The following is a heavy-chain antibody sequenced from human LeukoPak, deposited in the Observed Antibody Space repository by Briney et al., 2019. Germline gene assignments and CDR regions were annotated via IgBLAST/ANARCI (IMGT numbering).Heavy chain of an antibody. D-gene: IGHD4-17*01. V-gene: IGHV3-48*01. CDR2: ISSSSSTI. J-gene: IGHJ4*02. Sequence: PGGSLRLSCAASGFTFSSYSMNWVRQAPGKGLEWVSYISSSSSTIYYADSVKGRFTISRDNAKNSLYLQLNSLRAEDTAVYYCASLPENYGPFDYWGQGSLVTVSS. CDR3: ASLPENYGPFDY. CDR1: GFTFSSYS.